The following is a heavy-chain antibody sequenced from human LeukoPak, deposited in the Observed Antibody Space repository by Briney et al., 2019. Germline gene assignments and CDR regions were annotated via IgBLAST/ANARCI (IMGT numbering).Heavy chain of an antibody. CDR1: GFTFRSYW. CDR3: ARGGQAGTGDL. Sequence: GGSLRLSCAASGFTFRSYWMTWVRQSPGKGLEWVANIKQDGSETYHVDSVKGRFTISRDNAKDSLYLEMNSLRAEDTAVYYCARGGQAGTGDLWGQGTLVTVPS. V-gene: IGHV3-7*01. D-gene: IGHD3-10*01. CDR2: IKQDGSET. J-gene: IGHJ5*02.